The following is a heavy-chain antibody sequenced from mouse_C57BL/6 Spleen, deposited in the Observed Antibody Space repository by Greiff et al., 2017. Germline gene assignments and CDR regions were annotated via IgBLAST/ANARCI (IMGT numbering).Heavy chain of an antibody. D-gene: IGHD4-1*01. Sequence: QVQLQQPGAELVRPGSSVKLSCKASGYTFTSYWMHWVKQRPIQGLEWIGNIDPSDSETHYNQKFKDKATLTVDKSSSTAYMQLSSLTSEDSAVYYCARSTGTDLFDYWGQGTTLTVSS. CDR3: ARSTGTDLFDY. J-gene: IGHJ2*01. CDR2: IDPSDSET. CDR1: GYTFTSYW. V-gene: IGHV1-52*01.